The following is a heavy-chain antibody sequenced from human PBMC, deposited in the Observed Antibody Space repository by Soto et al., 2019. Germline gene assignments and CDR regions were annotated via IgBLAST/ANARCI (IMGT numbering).Heavy chain of an antibody. J-gene: IGHJ6*03. CDR3: ARAFYSSSSNYYYYYYMAV. CDR1: GYTFTSHA. V-gene: IGHV1-3*01. CDR2: INAGNGNT. D-gene: IGHD6-6*01. Sequence: GASVKGPCKASGYTFTSHAMHLVRPAPGQKPLWMGWINAGNGNTKYSQKFQGRVTITRDTSASTAYIELSSLRSEDTAVYYCARAFYSSSSNYYYYYYMAVWGQGTTVTVSS.